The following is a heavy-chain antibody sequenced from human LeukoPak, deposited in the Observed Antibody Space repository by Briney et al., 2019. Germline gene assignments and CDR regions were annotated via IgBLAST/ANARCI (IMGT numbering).Heavy chain of an antibody. V-gene: IGHV3-20*04. CDR1: GFTFDDYG. Sequence: GGSLRLSCAASGFTFDDYGMSWVRQAPGKGLEWVSGINWNGGSTGYADSMKGRFTISRDNAKNSLYLQMNSLRAEDTAVYYCARDSQAAAGTEFDYWGQGTLVTVSS. J-gene: IGHJ4*02. CDR2: INWNGGST. CDR3: ARDSQAAAGTEFDY. D-gene: IGHD6-13*01.